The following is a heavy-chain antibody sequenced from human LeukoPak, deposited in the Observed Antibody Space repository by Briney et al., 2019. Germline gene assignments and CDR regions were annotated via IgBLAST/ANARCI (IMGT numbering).Heavy chain of an antibody. V-gene: IGHV4-38-2*02. D-gene: IGHD3-3*01. CDR2: TYHSGST. CDR1: GYSMRSGYY. Sequence: SETLSLTCTVSGYSMRSGYYWGWIRQPPGKGLEWTGSTYHSGSTNYNPSLKSRVTISVDTSKNQFSLKLNSVTAADTAVYYCARVPHGETVFGVVLYWLDPWGQGTLITVFS. J-gene: IGHJ5*02. CDR3: ARVPHGETVFGVVLYWLDP.